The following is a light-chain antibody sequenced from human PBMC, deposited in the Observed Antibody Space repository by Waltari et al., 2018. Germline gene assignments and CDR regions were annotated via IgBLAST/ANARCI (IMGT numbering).Light chain of an antibody. Sequence: QSALTQPAPVSGSPGQSITISCTVTSSDVGGYNYVSWYQQHPGKAPNLLIYDVDYRPSGVSNRFSGSKTVNTASLTISGLQAVDEAVYYCASFTGNVVFGGGTKLTVL. CDR1: SSDVGGYNY. J-gene: IGLJ2*01. V-gene: IGLV2-14*03. CDR3: ASFTGNVV. CDR2: DVD.